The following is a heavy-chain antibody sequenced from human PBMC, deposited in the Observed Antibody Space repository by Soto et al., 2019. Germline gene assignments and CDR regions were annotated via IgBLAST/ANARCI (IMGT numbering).Heavy chain of an antibody. V-gene: IGHV3-30*18. CDR3: AKDNVPAVVAATNFDY. D-gene: IGHD2-15*01. CDR2: ISYDGSNK. J-gene: IGHJ4*02. Sequence: GGSLRLSCAASGFTFSSYGMHWVRQAPGKGLEWVAVISYDGSNKYYADSVKGRFTISRDNSKNTLYLQMNSLRAEDTAVYYCAKDNVPAVVAATNFDYWGQGTLVTVSS. CDR1: GFTFSSYG.